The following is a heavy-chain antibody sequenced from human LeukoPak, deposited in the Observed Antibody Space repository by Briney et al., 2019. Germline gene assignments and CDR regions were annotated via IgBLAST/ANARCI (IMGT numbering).Heavy chain of an antibody. CDR3: AKAPVTSCRGAYCYPFDS. Sequence: GGSLRLSCAASGFTLSTYAMSWVRQTPGKGLEWVAATSSSDAGTYHADSVRGRFTISRDNSKSTLYLQMNSLRAEDAAVYFCAKAPVTSCRGAYCYPFDSWGQGTLVTVSS. J-gene: IGHJ5*01. CDR1: GFTLSTYA. CDR2: TSSSDAGT. V-gene: IGHV3-23*01. D-gene: IGHD2-21*01.